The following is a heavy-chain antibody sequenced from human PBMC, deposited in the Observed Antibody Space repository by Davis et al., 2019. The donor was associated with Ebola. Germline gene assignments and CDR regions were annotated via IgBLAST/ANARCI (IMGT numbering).Heavy chain of an antibody. D-gene: IGHD3-3*01. CDR1: GFTFSDYW. Sequence: GESLKIPCAASGFTFSDYWMSSVRQAPGKGLEWVGQIKGDGSEKYYVDSVKGRFTISRDNAKNSLYLQSDSLRAEDTAVYYCASFKIFGVVYDYWGQGTLVTVSS. V-gene: IGHV3-7*01. CDR2: IKGDGSEK. J-gene: IGHJ4*02. CDR3: ASFKIFGVVYDY.